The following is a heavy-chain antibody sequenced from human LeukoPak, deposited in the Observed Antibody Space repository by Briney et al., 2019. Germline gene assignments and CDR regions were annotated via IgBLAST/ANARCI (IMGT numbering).Heavy chain of an antibody. Sequence: GGSLRLSCAVSGFTFSNYWMSWVRQAPGKGLEWVANVNQDASEKYYVDSVKDRFTVSRDNAKNSLYLQMNSLRADDTAVYYCARAGVLWFGESKFDYWGQGTLVTFSS. CDR3: ARAGVLWFGESKFDY. CDR1: GFTFSNYW. J-gene: IGHJ4*02. D-gene: IGHD3-10*01. V-gene: IGHV3-7*03. CDR2: VNQDASEK.